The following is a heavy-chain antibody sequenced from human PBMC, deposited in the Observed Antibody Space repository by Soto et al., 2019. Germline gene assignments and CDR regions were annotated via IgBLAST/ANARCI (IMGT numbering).Heavy chain of an antibody. J-gene: IGHJ4*02. CDR1: GFTFVDYA. D-gene: IGHD6-19*01. CDR2: ISWNSGSI. V-gene: IGHV3-9*01. Sequence: GGSLRVSCAAAGFTFVDYAGHLVRQATGKGLEWVSGISWNSGSIGYADSVKGRFTISRDNAKNSLYLQMNSLRAEDTALYYCAKVSTGPRMAVAGTGYWGQGTLVTVSS. CDR3: AKVSTGPRMAVAGTGY.